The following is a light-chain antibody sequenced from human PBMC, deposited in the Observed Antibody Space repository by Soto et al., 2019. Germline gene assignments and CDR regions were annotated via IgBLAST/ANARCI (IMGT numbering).Light chain of an antibody. CDR1: QSVSSSY. CDR3: QQYGSSPYT. Sequence: EMVLKQSPCTLSLSPGERATLSCRASQSVSSSYLAWYQQKPGQAPRLLIYGASSRATGIPDRFSGSGSGTDFTLTISRLEPEDFAVYYCQQYGSSPYTFGQGTKLEIK. CDR2: GAS. V-gene: IGKV3-20*01. J-gene: IGKJ2*01.